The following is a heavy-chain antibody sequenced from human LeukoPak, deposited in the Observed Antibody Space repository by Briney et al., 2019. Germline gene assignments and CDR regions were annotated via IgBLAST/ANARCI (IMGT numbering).Heavy chain of an antibody. CDR3: ARVTTLTDYYYDY. Sequence: GGSLRLSCAASGFTFSDHYMDWVRQAPGKGLEWVGRIRNKAKSYTTEYAASVKGRFTISRDGSKSSLFLQMKSLKTEDTAVYYCARVTTLTDYYYDYWGQGTLVTVSS. J-gene: IGHJ4*02. CDR2: IRNKAKSYTT. V-gene: IGHV3-72*01. D-gene: IGHD4-17*01. CDR1: GFTFSDHY.